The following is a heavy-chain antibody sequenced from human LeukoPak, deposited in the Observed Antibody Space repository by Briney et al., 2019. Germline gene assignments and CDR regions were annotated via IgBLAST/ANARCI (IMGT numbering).Heavy chain of an antibody. Sequence: GGSLRLSCAASGFTFSNAWMRWVRQAPGKGLEWVGRIKSKTDGGTTDYAAPVKGRFTISRDDSKNTLYLQMNSLKTEDTAVYYCTTERAIDSSGYYFPDGYWGQGTLVTVSS. CDR2: IKSKTDGGTT. CDR1: GFTFSNAW. D-gene: IGHD3-22*01. V-gene: IGHV3-15*01. J-gene: IGHJ4*02. CDR3: TTERAIDSSGYYFPDGY.